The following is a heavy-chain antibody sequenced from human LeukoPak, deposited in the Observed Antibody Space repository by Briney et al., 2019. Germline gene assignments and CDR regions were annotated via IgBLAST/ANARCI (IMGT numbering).Heavy chain of an antibody. CDR1: GFTFSSYE. CDR3: AKAGPGFGFDY. J-gene: IGHJ4*02. Sequence: GGSRRLSCAASGFTFSSYEMNWVRQAPGKGLEWVSDISSSGGTIDYADSVKGRCSISRDNAKNSLYLHMNSLRAEDTAVYYCAKAGPGFGFDYWGQGTLVTVSS. CDR2: ISSSGGTI. D-gene: IGHD3-10*01. V-gene: IGHV3-48*03.